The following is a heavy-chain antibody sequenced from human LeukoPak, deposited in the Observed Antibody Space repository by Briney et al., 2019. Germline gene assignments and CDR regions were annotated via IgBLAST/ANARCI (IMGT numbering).Heavy chain of an antibody. Sequence: GGSLRLSCAASGNYWMHWVRQATGKGLEWVSAIGTAGDTYYPGSVKGRFTISRENAKNSLYLQMNSLRAGDTAVYYCARGLDYYYYGMDVWGQGTTVTVSS. CDR1: GNYW. V-gene: IGHV3-13*01. CDR2: IGTAGDT. J-gene: IGHJ6*02. CDR3: ARGLDYYYYGMDV.